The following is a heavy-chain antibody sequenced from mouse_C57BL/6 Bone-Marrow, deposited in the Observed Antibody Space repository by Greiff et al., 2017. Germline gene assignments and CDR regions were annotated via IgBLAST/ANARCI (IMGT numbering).Heavy chain of an antibody. V-gene: IGHV1-9*01. CDR2: SLPGSGST. CDR3: ARWGYAMDY. CDR1: GYTFTGYW. Sequence: VKLMESGAELMKPGASVKLSCKATGYTFTGYWIEWVKQRPGHGLEWSGESLPGSGSTNNNEKFKGKATFTADTSSNTASMQLSSLTTEDSAIYYGARWGYAMDYWGQGTSVTVTS. J-gene: IGHJ4*01.